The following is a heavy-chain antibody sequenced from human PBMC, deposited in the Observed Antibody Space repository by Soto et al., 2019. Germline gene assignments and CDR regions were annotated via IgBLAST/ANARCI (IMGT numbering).Heavy chain of an antibody. D-gene: IGHD4-17*01. CDR2: IYYSGST. CDR3: ARRGGSSGYGDYPWGTEWFDP. V-gene: IGHV4-39*01. CDR1: GGSISSSSYY. J-gene: IGHJ5*02. Sequence: PSETLSLTCTVSGGSISSSSYYWGWIRQPPGKGLEWIGSIYYSGSTYYNPSLKSRVTISVDTSKNQFSLKLSSVTAADTAVYYCARRGGSSGYGDYPWGTEWFDPWGQGTQVTVSS.